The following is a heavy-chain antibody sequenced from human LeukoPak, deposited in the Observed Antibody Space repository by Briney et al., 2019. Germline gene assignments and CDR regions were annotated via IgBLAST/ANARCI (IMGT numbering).Heavy chain of an antibody. CDR1: GGSISSYY. D-gene: IGHD6-13*01. CDR3: ARETAAAGSFIAINDY. V-gene: IGHV4-34*01. CDR2: INDGEST. J-gene: IGHJ4*02. Sequence: PSETLSLTCTVSGGSISSYYWSWIRQPPGKGLEWIGEINDGESTNYNPSLKSRVTLSVDTSKNQFSLKLSSVTAADTAIYYCARETAAAGSFIAINDYWGQGTLVTVSS.